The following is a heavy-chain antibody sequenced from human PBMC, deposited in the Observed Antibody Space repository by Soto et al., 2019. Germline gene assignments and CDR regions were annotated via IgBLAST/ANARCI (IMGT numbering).Heavy chain of an antibody. CDR1: GFTVSSNY. J-gene: IGHJ5*02. Sequence: EVQLVESGGGLVQPGGSLRLSCAASGFTVSSNYMGWVRQAPGKGLEWVSVIYSGGSTYYADSVKGRFTISRHNSKNTLYLQMNSLRAEDTAVYYCAREVGHGWFDPWGQGTLVTVSS. CDR3: AREVGHGWFDP. CDR2: IYSGGST. V-gene: IGHV3-53*04.